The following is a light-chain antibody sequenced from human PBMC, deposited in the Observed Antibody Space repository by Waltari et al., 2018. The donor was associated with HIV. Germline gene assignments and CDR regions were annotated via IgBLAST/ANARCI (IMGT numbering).Light chain of an antibody. J-gene: IGLJ2*01. CDR1: SSDVGGYNY. Sequence: QSALTQPRSVSGSPGQSVTISCTATSSDVGGYNYVSWYQQHPGKAPKLMIYDVSKRPSGVPDRCSGSKSGNTASLTISGLQAEDEADYYCCSYAGSYTLVFGGGTKLTVL. CDR3: CSYAGSYTLV. V-gene: IGLV2-11*01. CDR2: DVS.